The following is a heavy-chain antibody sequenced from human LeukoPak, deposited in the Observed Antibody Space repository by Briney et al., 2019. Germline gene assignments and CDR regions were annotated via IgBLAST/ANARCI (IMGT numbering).Heavy chain of an antibody. D-gene: IGHD6-6*01. CDR3: ARHRAYSSSSPFDY. V-gene: IGHV4-59*08. CDR1: GGPISSLY. J-gene: IGHJ4*02. CDR2: IYYTGST. Sequence: SETLSLTCSVSGGPISSLYWSWIRQPPGKGLEWIGYIYYTGSTNYNPSLKSRVTMFVDMSKNQFSLRLRSVTAADTAVYYCARHRAYSSSSPFDYWGQGTLVTVSS.